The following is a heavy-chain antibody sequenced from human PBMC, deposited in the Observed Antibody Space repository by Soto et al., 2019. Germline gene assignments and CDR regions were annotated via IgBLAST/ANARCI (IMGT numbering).Heavy chain of an antibody. J-gene: IGHJ5*02. CDR1: GGSISSSSYY. CDR2: IYYSGST. CDR3: ARHRFNEWELLRDLYNWFDP. V-gene: IGHV4-39*01. D-gene: IGHD1-26*01. Sequence: SETLSLTCTVSGGSISSSSYYWGWIRQPPGKGLEWIGSIYYSGSTYYNPSLKSRVTISVDTSKNQFSLKLSSVTAADTAVYYCARHRFNEWELLRDLYNWFDPWGQGTLVTVSS.